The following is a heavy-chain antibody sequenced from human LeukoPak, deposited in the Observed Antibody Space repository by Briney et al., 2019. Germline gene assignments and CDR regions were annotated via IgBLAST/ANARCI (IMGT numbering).Heavy chain of an antibody. Sequence: ASVKVSCKASGYTFTGYYMHWVRQAPGQGLEWMGRINPNSGGTNYAQKFQGRATMTRDTSISTAYMELSRLRSDDTAVYYCARDPTLGLMLFDIWGQGTMVTVSS. J-gene: IGHJ3*02. CDR1: GYTFTGYY. CDR2: INPNSGGT. V-gene: IGHV1-2*06. D-gene: IGHD7-27*01. CDR3: ARDPTLGLMLFDI.